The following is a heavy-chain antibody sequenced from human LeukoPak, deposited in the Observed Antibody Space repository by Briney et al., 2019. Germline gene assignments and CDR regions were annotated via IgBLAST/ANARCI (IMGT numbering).Heavy chain of an antibody. D-gene: IGHD3-22*01. V-gene: IGHV1-69*05. Sequence: SVKVSCKASGGTSRSYAINWVQQAPGQGLEWMGRIIPIFATPNYAQKFQGRVTITTDESTSTAYMELSSLRSEDTAVYYCARSDSSGYTPHYYFDDWGQGTLVSVSS. CDR3: ARSDSSGYTPHYYFDD. CDR2: IIPIFATP. CDR1: GGTSRSYA. J-gene: IGHJ4*02.